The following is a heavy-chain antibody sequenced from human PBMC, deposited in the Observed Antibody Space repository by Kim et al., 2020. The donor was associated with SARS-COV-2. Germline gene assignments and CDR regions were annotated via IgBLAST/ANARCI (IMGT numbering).Heavy chain of an antibody. Sequence: AASVKGRFTISRDNSKNKLYLQMNSLRAEDTAVYYCAKGNCDFWSGTAGYWGQGTLVTVSS. J-gene: IGHJ4*02. CDR3: AKGNCDFWSGTAGY. V-gene: IGHV3-23*01. D-gene: IGHD3-3*01.